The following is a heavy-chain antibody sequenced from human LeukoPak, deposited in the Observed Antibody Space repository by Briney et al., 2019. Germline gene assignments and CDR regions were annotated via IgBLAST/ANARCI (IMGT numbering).Heavy chain of an antibody. V-gene: IGHV3-30*04. D-gene: IGHD4-17*01. CDR3: ARDRYGDYDFDY. J-gene: IGHJ4*02. CDR2: ISYDGSNK. CDR1: GFTFSSYA. Sequence: GRSLRLSCAASGFTFSSYAMHWVRQAPGKGLEWVAVISYDGSNKYYADSVKGRFTISRDNSKNTLYLQMNSLRAEDTAVYYCARDRYGDYDFDYWGQGTLVTVSS.